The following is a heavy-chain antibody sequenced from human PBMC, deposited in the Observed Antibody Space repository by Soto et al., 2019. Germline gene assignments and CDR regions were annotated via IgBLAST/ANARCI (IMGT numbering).Heavy chain of an antibody. J-gene: IGHJ6*02. CDR1: GFTFSSYG. CDR2: IWYDGSNK. CDR3: ARDHYGMVRGVIRPYYGMDV. D-gene: IGHD3-10*01. V-gene: IGHV3-33*01. Sequence: QVQLVESGGGVVQPGRSLRLSCAASGFTFSSYGMHWVRQAPGKGLEWVAVIWYDGSNKYYADSVKGRFTISRDNSKNTLYLQMNSLRAEDTAVYYCARDHYGMVRGVIRPYYGMDVWGQGTTVTVSS.